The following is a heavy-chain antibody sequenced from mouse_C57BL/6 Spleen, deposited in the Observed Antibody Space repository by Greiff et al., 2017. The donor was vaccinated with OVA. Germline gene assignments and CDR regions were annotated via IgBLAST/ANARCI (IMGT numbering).Heavy chain of an antibody. V-gene: IGHV5-4*03. D-gene: IGHD2-4*01. CDR1: GFTFSSYA. CDR2: ISDGGSYT. CDR3: ASDHYDYPHYYAMDY. J-gene: IGHJ4*01. Sequence: EVKLVESGGGLVKPGGSLKLSCAASGFTFSSYAMSWVRQTPEKRLEWVATISDGGSYTYYPDNVKGRFTFSRDNAKNNLYLQMSHLKSEDTAMYYCASDHYDYPHYYAMDYWGQGTSVTVSS.